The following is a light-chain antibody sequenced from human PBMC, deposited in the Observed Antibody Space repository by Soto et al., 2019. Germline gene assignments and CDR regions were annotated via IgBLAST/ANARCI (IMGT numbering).Light chain of an antibody. CDR2: AAS. Sequence: DIQMTQSPSTLSASVVDRVTITCRASESIYDALHWYQHKPGKATTVLVYAASSVQSGVPSTFSGSGSGTDFRLPISRLPPEDFATNSCNQTYSNTWTFAQATKADIK. V-gene: IGKV1-39*01. J-gene: IGKJ1*01. CDR3: NQTYSNTWT. CDR1: ESIYDA.